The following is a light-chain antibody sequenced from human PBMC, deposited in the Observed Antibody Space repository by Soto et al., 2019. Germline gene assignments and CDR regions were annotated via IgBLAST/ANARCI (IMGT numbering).Light chain of an antibody. CDR3: QQFNSFPLT. CDR2: DAS. V-gene: IGKV1-13*02. CDR1: QDIGSA. Sequence: IRLTQSPSSLSASVGDRVTITCRAGQDIGSALAWYQQRPGKAPKLLLYDASNLEAGVPSRFSGSGSGTDFTLTITSLRPEDFATYYCQQFNSFPLTFGGGTKVQIK. J-gene: IGKJ4*01.